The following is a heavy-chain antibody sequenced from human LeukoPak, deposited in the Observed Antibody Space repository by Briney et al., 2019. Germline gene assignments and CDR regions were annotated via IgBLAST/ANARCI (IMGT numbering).Heavy chain of an antibody. J-gene: IGHJ5*02. V-gene: IGHV3-23*01. CDR3: ANHPYEGYCSGGSCWNNWFDP. CDR1: GFTFSSYG. Sequence: GGSLRLSCAASGFTFSSYGMSWVRQAPGKGLEWVSAISGSGGSTYYADSVKGRFTISRDNSKNTLSLQMNSLRAEDTAIYYCANHPYEGYCSGGSCWNNWFDPWGQGTLVTVSS. CDR2: ISGSGGST. D-gene: IGHD2-15*01.